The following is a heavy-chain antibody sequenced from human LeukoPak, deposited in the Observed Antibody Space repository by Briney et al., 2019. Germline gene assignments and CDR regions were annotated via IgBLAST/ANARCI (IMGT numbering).Heavy chain of an antibody. CDR2: VNRDGSET. Sequence: GGSLRLSCAASGFTFSSYWMSWVRQAPGKGPEWVANVNRDGSETYYLDSVKGRFTISKDNAKNSLYLQMNSLRAEDTALYHCARNNGMDVWGQGTTVIVSS. V-gene: IGHV3-7*03. J-gene: IGHJ6*02. CDR1: GFTFSSYW. CDR3: ARNNGMDV.